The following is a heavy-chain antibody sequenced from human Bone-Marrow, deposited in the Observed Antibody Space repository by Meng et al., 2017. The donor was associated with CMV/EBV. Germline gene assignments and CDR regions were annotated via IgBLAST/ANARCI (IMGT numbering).Heavy chain of an antibody. CDR1: GYSFTSYW. CDR2: IYPGDSDT. J-gene: IGHJ3*02. CDR3: ARRTGGVGYCSSTSCSGAFDI. Sequence: KVSCKGSGYSFTSYWIGWVRQMPGKGLEWMGIIYPGDSDTRYSPSFQGQVTISADKSISTAYLQWSSLKASDTAMYYCARRTGGVGYCSSTSCSGAFDIWGQGQMVNVSS. V-gene: IGHV5-51*01. D-gene: IGHD2-2*01.